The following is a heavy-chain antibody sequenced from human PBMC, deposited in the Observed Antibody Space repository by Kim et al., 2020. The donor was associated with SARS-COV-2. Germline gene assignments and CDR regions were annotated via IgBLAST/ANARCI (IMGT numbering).Heavy chain of an antibody. CDR3: ARVWYSSSRRPFDY. V-gene: IGHV4-34*01. CDR2: INHSGST. J-gene: IGHJ4*02. Sequence: SETLSLTCAVYGGSFSGYYWSWIRQPPGKGLEWIGEINHSGSTNYNPSLKSRVTISVDTSKNQFSLKLSSVTAADTAVYYCARVWYSSSRRPFDYWGQGTLVTVSS. D-gene: IGHD6-6*01. CDR1: GGSFSGYY.